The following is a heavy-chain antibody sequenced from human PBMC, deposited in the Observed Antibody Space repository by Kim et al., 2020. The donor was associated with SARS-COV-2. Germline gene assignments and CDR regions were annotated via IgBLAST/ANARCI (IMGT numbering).Heavy chain of an antibody. Sequence: NTNYAQKLQGRVTMTTDTSTSTAYMELRSLRSDDTAVYYCARVIRLTIDYWGQGTLVTVSS. CDR3: ARVIRLTIDY. J-gene: IGHJ4*02. CDR2: NT. V-gene: IGHV1-18*01. D-gene: IGHD2-2*01.